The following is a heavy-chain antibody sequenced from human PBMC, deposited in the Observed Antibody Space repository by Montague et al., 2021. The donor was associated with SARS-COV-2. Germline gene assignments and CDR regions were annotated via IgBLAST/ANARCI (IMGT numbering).Heavy chain of an antibody. CDR1: GGSISSSSYY. CDR3: ARGEEDKATIVDEYFDY. D-gene: IGHD5-24*01. J-gene: IGHJ4*02. V-gene: IGHV4-39*01. Sequence: SETLSLTCTVSGGSISSSSYYWGWIRQPPGKGLEWIGSIYYSGSTYYNPSLKSRVTISVDTSKNQFSLKLSAVTAADTAVYYCARGEEDKATIVDEYFDYWGQGTLVTVSS. CDR2: IYYSGST.